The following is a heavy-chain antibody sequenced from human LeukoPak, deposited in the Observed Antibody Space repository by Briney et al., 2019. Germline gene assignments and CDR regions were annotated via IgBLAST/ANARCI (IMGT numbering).Heavy chain of an antibody. Sequence: SVKVSCKASGYTFTSYGISWVRQAPGQGLEWMGGIIPIFGTANYAQKFQGRVTITADKSTSTAYMELSSLRSEDTAVYYCARRRDGYNHALDYWGQGTLVTVSS. V-gene: IGHV1-69*06. CDR1: GYTFTSYG. J-gene: IGHJ4*02. CDR3: ARRRDGYNHALDY. CDR2: IIPIFGTA. D-gene: IGHD5-24*01.